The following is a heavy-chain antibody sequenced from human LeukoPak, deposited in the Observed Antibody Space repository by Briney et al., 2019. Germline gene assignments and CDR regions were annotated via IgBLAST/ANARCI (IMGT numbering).Heavy chain of an antibody. V-gene: IGHV4-61*01. D-gene: IGHD3-22*01. Sequence: SETLSLTCTVSGGSSSSSNYYWSWIRQPPGKGLEWIGYIYYSGSTNYNPSLKSRVTISVDTSKNQFSLKLSSVTAADTAVYYCARGYYYDSSGYYHRYWYFDLWGRGTLVTVSS. J-gene: IGHJ2*01. CDR3: ARGYYYDSSGYYHRYWYFDL. CDR2: IYYSGST. CDR1: GGSSSSSNYY.